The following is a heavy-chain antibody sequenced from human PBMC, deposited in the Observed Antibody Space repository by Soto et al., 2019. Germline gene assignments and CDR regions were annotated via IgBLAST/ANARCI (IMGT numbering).Heavy chain of an antibody. CDR3: ARDRFSGSYLGDY. J-gene: IGHJ4*02. Sequence: SVKVSCKASGGTFSSYAISWVRQAPGQGLEWMGGIILIFGTANYAQKFQGRVTITADESTSTAYMELSSLRSEDTAVYYCARDRFSGSYLGDYWGQGTLVTVSS. V-gene: IGHV1-69*13. CDR1: GGTFSSYA. CDR2: IILIFGTA. D-gene: IGHD1-26*01.